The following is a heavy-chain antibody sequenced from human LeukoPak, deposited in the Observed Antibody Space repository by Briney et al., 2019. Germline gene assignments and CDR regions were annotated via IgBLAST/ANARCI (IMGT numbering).Heavy chain of an antibody. J-gene: IGHJ6*03. V-gene: IGHV3-64*01. Sequence: GGSPRLSCAASGFTFSSYAMHWVRQAPGKGLEYVSAITSNGGSTYYANSVKGRFTISRDNSKSTLYLQMGSLRAEDMAVYYCARDYYDFWSGYYQYYYYYMDVWGKGTTVTVSS. D-gene: IGHD3-3*01. CDR1: GFTFSSYA. CDR2: ITSNGGST. CDR3: ARDYYDFWSGYYQYYYYYMDV.